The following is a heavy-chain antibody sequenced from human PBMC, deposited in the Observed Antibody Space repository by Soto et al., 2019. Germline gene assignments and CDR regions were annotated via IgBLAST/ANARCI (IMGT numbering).Heavy chain of an antibody. J-gene: IGHJ6*02. CDR3: ARVSSNYDILTGYGMDV. V-gene: IGHV6-1*01. Sequence: SQTLSLTCAISGDSVSSNSAAWNWIRQSPSRGLEWLGRTYYRSKWYNDYAVSVKSRITINPDTSKNQFSLQLNSVTPEDTAVYYCARVSSNYDILTGYGMDVWGQGTTVTVSS. CDR1: GDSVSSNSAA. D-gene: IGHD3-9*01. CDR2: TYYRSKWYN.